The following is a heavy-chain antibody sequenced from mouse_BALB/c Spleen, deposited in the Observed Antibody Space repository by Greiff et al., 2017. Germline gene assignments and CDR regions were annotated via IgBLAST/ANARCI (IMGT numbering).Heavy chain of an antibody. D-gene: IGHD2-10*01. V-gene: IGHV1-9*01. Sequence: VKLVESGAELMKPGASVKISCKATGYTFSSYWIEWVKQRPGHGLEWIGEILPGSGSTNYNEKFKSKATFTADTSSNTAYMQLSSLTSEDSAVYYCARGRSYYGNFYAMDYWGQGTSVTVSS. J-gene: IGHJ4*01. CDR1: GYTFSSYW. CDR3: ARGRSYYGNFYAMDY. CDR2: ILPGSGST.